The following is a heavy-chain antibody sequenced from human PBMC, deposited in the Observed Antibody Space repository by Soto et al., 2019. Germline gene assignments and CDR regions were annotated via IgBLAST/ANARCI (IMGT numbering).Heavy chain of an antibody. V-gene: IGHV3-64*01. CDR1: GFTFSSYA. J-gene: IGHJ4*02. CDR3: ARGPGYYFDY. Sequence: EVPLVESGGGLVQPGGSLRLSCAASGFTFSSYAMHWVRQAPGKGLEYVSAISSNGGSTYYANSVKGRFTISRDNSKNTLYLQMGRLRAADMAVYYCARGPGYYFDYWGQGTLVTVSS. CDR2: ISSNGGST.